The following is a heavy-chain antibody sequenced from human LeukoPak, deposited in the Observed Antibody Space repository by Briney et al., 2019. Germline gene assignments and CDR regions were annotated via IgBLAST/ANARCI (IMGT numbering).Heavy chain of an antibody. Sequence: ASVTVSCKASGYTFTSYGISWVRQAPGQGLEWMGGIIPIFGTANYAQKFQGRVTITADKSTSTAYMELSSLRSEDTAVYYCARDLGGIVVVVAASDAHAFDIWGQGTMVTVSS. J-gene: IGHJ3*02. V-gene: IGHV1-69*06. D-gene: IGHD2-15*01. CDR3: ARDLGGIVVVVAASDAHAFDI. CDR1: GYTFTSYG. CDR2: IIPIFGTA.